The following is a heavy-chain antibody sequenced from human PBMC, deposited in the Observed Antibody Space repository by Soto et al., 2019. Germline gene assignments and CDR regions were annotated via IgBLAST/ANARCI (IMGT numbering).Heavy chain of an antibody. V-gene: IGHV4-59*01. D-gene: IGHD6-13*01. CDR1: GGSISSNY. CDR3: ARYRREAVAGYTLDN. Sequence: LSLTCTVSGGSISSNYWTWIRQPPGKGLEWIGYVYNSGSTNYNPSLKSRVTISEDTSRSQFSLKVNSMTAADTAVYYCARYRREAVAGYTLDNWGQGILVTVSS. CDR2: VYNSGST. J-gene: IGHJ4*02.